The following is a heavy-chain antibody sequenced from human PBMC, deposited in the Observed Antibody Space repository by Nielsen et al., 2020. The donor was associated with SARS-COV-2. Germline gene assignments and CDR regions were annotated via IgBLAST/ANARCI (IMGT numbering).Heavy chain of an antibody. CDR1: GFTFRNYA. Sequence: GESLKISCAASGFTFRNYAMSWVRQAPGKGLEWVSSINSAGDVTYYTGSVKGRFTVSRDNSKSMVYLQMHCLRVEDSALYYCAKVAPTYIAAAAANYWGQGIVVTVSS. J-gene: IGHJ4*02. CDR2: INSAGDVT. V-gene: IGHV3-23*01. D-gene: IGHD6-13*01. CDR3: AKVAPTYIAAAAANY.